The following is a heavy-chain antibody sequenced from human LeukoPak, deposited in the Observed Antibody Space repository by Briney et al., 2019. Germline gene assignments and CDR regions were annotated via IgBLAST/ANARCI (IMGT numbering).Heavy chain of an antibody. CDR3: AKGSVVVVAANFDY. D-gene: IGHD2-15*01. Sequence: GGSLRLSCAASGFTFSSYAMSWVRQAPGKGLEWVSAISGSGGSTYYADSVKGRFTISRDNSKNTLYLQMNSLRAEDTAVYYRAKGSVVVVAANFDYWGQGTLVTVSS. CDR1: GFTFSSYA. CDR2: ISGSGGST. V-gene: IGHV3-23*01. J-gene: IGHJ4*02.